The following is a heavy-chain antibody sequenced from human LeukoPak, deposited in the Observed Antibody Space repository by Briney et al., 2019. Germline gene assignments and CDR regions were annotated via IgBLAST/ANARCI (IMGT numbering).Heavy chain of an antibody. Sequence: GGSLRLSCAASGFTFSDYYMSWIRQAPGKGLEWVSYISSSGSTIYYADSVKGRFPISRDNAKNSLYLQMNSLRAEDTAVYYCARVLYGGNSNWFDPWGQGTLVTVSS. V-gene: IGHV3-11*04. CDR1: GFTFSDYY. J-gene: IGHJ5*02. CDR2: ISSSGSTI. D-gene: IGHD4-23*01. CDR3: ARVLYGGNSNWFDP.